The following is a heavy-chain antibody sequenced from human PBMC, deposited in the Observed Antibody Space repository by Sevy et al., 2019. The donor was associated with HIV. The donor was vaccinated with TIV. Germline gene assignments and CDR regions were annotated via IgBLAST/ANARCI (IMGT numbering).Heavy chain of an antibody. V-gene: IGHV5-51*01. CDR3: AGKYYDILTGYYRFDP. J-gene: IGHJ5*02. D-gene: IGHD3-9*01. CDR1: GYSFTSYW. CDR2: IYPGDSDT. Sequence: GESLKISCKGSGYSFTSYWIGWVRQMPGKGLEWMGIIYPGDSDTRYSPSFQGQVTISADKSTSTAYLQWSSLKASDTAMYYCAGKYYDILTGYYRFDPWGQGTLVTVSS.